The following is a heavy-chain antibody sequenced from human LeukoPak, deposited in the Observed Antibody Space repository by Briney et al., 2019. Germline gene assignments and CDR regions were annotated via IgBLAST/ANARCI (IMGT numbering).Heavy chain of an antibody. CDR1: GYTLTELS. V-gene: IGHV1-24*01. D-gene: IGHD3-16*02. CDR3: ATAVWGSYRYLPYY. Sequence: ASVKVSCKVSGYTLTELSMHWVRQAPGKGLEWMGGFDPEDGETIYAQKFQGRVTMTEDTSTDTAYMELSSLRSEDTAVYYCATAVWGSYRYLPYYWGQGTLVTVSS. CDR2: FDPEDGET. J-gene: IGHJ4*02.